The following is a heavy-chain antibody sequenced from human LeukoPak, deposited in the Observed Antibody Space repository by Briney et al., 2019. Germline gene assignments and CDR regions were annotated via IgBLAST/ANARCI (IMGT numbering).Heavy chain of an antibody. J-gene: IGHJ4*02. CDR1: GLTFRNAW. V-gene: IGHV3-15*01. Sequence: GGSLRLSCAVSGLTFRNAWMSWVRQAPGKGLEWVGRVKSKTNGGTTGYAAPVKGRFTISRDDSKNTYLQMNSLKSEDTAVYYCTAGIGHSDFDYWGQGTLVTVSS. CDR3: TAGIGHSDFDY. D-gene: IGHD6-13*01. CDR2: VKSKTNGGTT.